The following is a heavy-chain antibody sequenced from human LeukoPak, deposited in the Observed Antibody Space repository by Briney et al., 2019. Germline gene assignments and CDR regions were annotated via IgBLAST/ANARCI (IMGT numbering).Heavy chain of an antibody. J-gene: IGHJ4*02. V-gene: IGHV4-30-2*01. Sequence: KPSETLSLTCAVSGGSISSGGYSWSWIRQPPGKGLEWIGYIYHSGSTYYNPSLKSRVTISVDRSKNQFSLKLSSVTAADTAVYYCARGGRMVFDYWGQGTLVTVSS. CDR3: ARGGRMVFDY. CDR2: IYHSGST. D-gene: IGHD3-16*01. CDR1: GGSISSGGYS.